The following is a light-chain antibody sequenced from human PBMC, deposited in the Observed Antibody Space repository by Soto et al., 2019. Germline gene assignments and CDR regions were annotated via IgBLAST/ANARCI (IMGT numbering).Light chain of an antibody. V-gene: IGKV3-15*01. CDR3: LQYSTWPPLYT. CDR2: DAS. Sequence: EIVMTQSPAALSVSLGERVSLTCRASQAVSSYLAWYQQKPGQATSLLISDASTRATDIPDRFSGSGSGTDFTLTISSLQSSDLAVYYCLQYSTWPPLYTFGQRTKLEIK. CDR1: QAVSSY. J-gene: IGKJ2*01.